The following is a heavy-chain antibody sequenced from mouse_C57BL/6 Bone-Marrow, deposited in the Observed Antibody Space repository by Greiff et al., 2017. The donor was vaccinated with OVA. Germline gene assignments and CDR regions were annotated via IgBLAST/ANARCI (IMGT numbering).Heavy chain of an antibody. V-gene: IGHV1-55*01. CDR2: IYPGSGST. CDR1: GYTFTSYR. Sequence: QVQLQPSGAELVKPGASVKMSCKASGYTFTSYRITWVKPKPGQGLEWIGDIYPGSGSTNYNEKFKSKATLTVDTSTSTANMQLSILTSEDSAVYYCARGRWRAYWGQGTLVTVSA. D-gene: IGHD2-3*01. CDR3: ARGRWRAY. J-gene: IGHJ3*01.